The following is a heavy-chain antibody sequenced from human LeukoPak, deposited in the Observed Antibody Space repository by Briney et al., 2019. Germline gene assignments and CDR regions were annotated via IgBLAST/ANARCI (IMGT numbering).Heavy chain of an antibody. CDR2: ISGGGSST. D-gene: IGHD7-27*01. J-gene: IGHJ5*02. CDR1: GFTFSSYA. Sequence: GGSLRLSCATSGFTFSSYAMSWVRRAPGKGLEWVSAISGGGSSTYYADSVQGRFTISRDNSKNTLYLQMNSLRAEDTAVYYCTKDLGLHYFDPWGQGTLVTVSS. V-gene: IGHV3-23*01. CDR3: TKDLGLHYFDP.